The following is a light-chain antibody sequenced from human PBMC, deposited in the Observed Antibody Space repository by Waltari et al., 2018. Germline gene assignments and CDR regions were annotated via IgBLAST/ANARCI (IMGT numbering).Light chain of an antibody. J-gene: IGLJ2*01. CDR2: SND. Sequence: QSVLTQPPSASGTPGQRVPISCSGSSSNLGTNPVNWYQQLPGAAPKLLLYSNDQRPSGVPDRFSGATSCTSASLAISRRQSEDEADYDCATWDDSLNGQLFGGGTKLAVL. CDR1: SSNLGTNP. V-gene: IGLV1-44*01. CDR3: ATWDDSLNGQL.